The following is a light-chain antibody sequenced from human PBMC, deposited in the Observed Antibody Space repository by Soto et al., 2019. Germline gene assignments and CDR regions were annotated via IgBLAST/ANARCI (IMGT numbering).Light chain of an antibody. J-gene: IGKJ5*01. CDR1: QSVSSY. CDR3: QQYDHLPIT. V-gene: IGKV1-33*01. CDR2: AAS. Sequence: DNQSTQSPSSLSPSVGDRVTITCRASQSVSSYLNWYQQKPGKAPKLLIYAASSLASGVPSRFSGSGSGTDFTFTISSLQPEDFATYHCQQYDHLPITFGQGTRLEIK.